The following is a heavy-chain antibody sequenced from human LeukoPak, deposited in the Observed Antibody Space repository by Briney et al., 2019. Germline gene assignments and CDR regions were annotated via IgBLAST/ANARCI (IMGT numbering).Heavy chain of an antibody. CDR3: ARDGLAAARDY. J-gene: IGHJ4*02. Sequence: PGGSLRLSCAAPGFTFSRYWMHWVRQAPGKGLVWVSRINTDGSGTSYADSVRGRFTISRDNAKNTLYLQMNSLRAEDTAVYYCARDGLAAARDYWGQGTLVTVSS. D-gene: IGHD6-13*01. CDR1: GFTFSRYW. CDR2: INTDGSGT. V-gene: IGHV3-74*01.